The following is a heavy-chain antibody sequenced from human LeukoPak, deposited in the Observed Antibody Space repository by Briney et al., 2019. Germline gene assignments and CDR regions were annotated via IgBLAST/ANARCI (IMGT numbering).Heavy chain of an antibody. CDR2: IYAGGSK. CDR1: GFTVSSNY. J-gene: IGHJ6*02. Sequence: PGRSLRLSCAASGFTVSSNYMSWVRQAPGKGLEWVSLIYAGGSKYYADAVKGRFTISRHNYKNTLHLQMNGLRVEDTVVYYCATAGSSELLWYYDMDVWGQGTTVTVSS. CDR3: ATAGSSELLWYYDMDV. D-gene: IGHD3-10*01. V-gene: IGHV3-53*04.